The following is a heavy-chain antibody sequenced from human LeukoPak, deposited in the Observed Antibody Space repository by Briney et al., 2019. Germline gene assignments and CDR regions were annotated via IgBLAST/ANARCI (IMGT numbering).Heavy chain of an antibody. D-gene: IGHD3-22*01. CDR3: ARSAYYYDSRGYHNFYHYGMDV. V-gene: IGHV3-30*03. CDR1: GFTFSTYG. Sequence: GGSLRLSCAASGFTFSTYGMHWVRQAPGKGLEWVAVLSYDGSNKYYADSVKGRFTISRDNSKNTLYLQMNNLRAEDTAVYHCARSAYYYDSRGYHNFYHYGMDVWGQGTTVTVSS. J-gene: IGHJ6*02. CDR2: LSYDGSNK.